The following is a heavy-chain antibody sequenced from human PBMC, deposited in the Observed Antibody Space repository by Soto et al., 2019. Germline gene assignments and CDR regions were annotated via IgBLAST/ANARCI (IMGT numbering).Heavy chain of an antibody. CDR3: ARQPRNEADRYYYYYYMDI. J-gene: IGHJ6*03. CDR1: GFTVSNNY. CDR2: IYSGGIT. D-gene: IGHD1-1*01. Sequence: EVQLVESGGGLVQPGGSLRLSCAASGFTVSNNYMSWVRQAPGKGLEWVSVIYSGGITYNADSVKGRFTTSRDNSKNTLYLQINSLRAEDTAVYYCARQPRNEADRYYYYYYMDIWGKGSTVTVSS. V-gene: IGHV3-66*04.